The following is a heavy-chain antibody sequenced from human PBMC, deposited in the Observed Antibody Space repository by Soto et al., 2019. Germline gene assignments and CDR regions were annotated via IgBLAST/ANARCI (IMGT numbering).Heavy chain of an antibody. D-gene: IGHD3-3*01. J-gene: IGHJ6*02. Sequence: TLSLTCAISGDSVSSNSAAWNWIRQSPSRGLEWLGRTYYRSKWYNDYAVSVKSRITINPNTSKNQFSLQLNSVTPQDTAVYYCARGVASRYGMDVWGQGTKVTVSS. CDR1: GDSVSSNSAA. CDR2: TYYRSKWYN. V-gene: IGHV6-1*01. CDR3: ARGVASRYGMDV.